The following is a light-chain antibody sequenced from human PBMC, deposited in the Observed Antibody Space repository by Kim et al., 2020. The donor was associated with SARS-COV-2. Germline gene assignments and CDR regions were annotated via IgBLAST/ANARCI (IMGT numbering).Light chain of an antibody. CDR2: GAS. V-gene: IGKV3-15*01. J-gene: IGKJ2*01. CDR3: LQYNDWYT. Sequence: LSVSPGASATISCRASQSGRRYLAWYQQRPGQAPRLLIYGASTRATGIPARFSGSGSGTEFTLTISGLQSEDLAVYHCLQYNDWYTFGQGTKLEI. CDR1: QSGRRY.